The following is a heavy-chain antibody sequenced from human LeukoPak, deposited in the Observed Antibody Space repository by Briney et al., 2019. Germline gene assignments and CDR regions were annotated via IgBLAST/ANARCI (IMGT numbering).Heavy chain of an antibody. J-gene: IGHJ4*02. D-gene: IGHD3-3*01. CDR1: GYTLTELS. CDR2: FDPEDGET. V-gene: IGHV1-24*01. CDR3: ATGITIFGVADY. Sequence: ASVKVSCKVSGYTLTELSMHWVRQAPGKGLEWMGGFDPEDGETIYAQKFQGRATMTEDTSTDTAYMELSSLRSEDTAVYYCATGITIFGVADYWGQGTLVTVSS.